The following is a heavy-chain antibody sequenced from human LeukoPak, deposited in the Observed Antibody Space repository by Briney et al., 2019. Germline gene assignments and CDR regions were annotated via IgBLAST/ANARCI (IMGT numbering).Heavy chain of an antibody. CDR1: GYTFTSYY. D-gene: IGHD3-10*01. CDR2: INPSGGST. CDR3: AGGTRPMVRGVSYYFDY. V-gene: IGHV1-46*01. J-gene: IGHJ4*02. Sequence: ASVKVSCKASGYTFTSYYMHWVRQAPGQGLEWMGIINPSGGSTSYAQKFQGRVTMTRDTSTSTVYMELSSLRSEDTAVYYCAGGTRPMVRGVSYYFDYWGQGTLVTVSS.